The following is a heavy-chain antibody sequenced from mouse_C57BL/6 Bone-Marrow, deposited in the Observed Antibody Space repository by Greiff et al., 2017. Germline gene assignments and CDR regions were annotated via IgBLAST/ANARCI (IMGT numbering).Heavy chain of an antibody. CDR2: ISNGGGST. D-gene: IGHD1-1*01. J-gene: IGHJ4*01. Sequence: VESGGGLVQPGGSLKLSCAASGFTFSDYYMYWVRQTPEKRLEWVAYISNGGGSTYYPDTVKGRFTISRDNAKNTLYLQMSRLKSEDTAMYYCARRGTVVAPYAMDYWGQGTSVTVSS. V-gene: IGHV5-12*01. CDR1: GFTFSDYY. CDR3: ARRGTVVAPYAMDY.